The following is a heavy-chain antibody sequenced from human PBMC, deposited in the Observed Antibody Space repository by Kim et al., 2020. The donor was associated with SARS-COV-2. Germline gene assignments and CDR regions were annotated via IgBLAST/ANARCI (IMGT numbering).Heavy chain of an antibody. Sequence: GGSLRLSCAASGFTFDDYAMHWVRQVPGKGLEWISLISGDGLTTNYSDSVKGRFSISRDNIKNSLYLQMNSLRTEDTALYFCAKDPNLNWGQGTLVTVSS. CDR1: GFTFDDYA. CDR3: AKDPNLN. CDR2: ISGDGLTT. J-gene: IGHJ4*02. D-gene: IGHD1-1*01. V-gene: IGHV3-43*02.